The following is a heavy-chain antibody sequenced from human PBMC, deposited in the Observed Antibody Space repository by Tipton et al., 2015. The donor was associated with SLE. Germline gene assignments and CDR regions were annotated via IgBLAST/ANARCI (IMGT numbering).Heavy chain of an antibody. V-gene: IGHV3-30*14. CDR1: GFTFSTYA. D-gene: IGHD1-20*01. CDR2: ISYDGSNK. CDR3: ARDPQSDNWSWGAFDI. Sequence: SLRLSCAASGFTFSTYAMHWVRQAPGKGLEWVALISYDGSNKYYADSVKGRFTISRDNSKNTLYLRMDSLRVEDTAVYYCARDPQSDNWSWGAFDIWGQGTMVIVSS. J-gene: IGHJ3*02.